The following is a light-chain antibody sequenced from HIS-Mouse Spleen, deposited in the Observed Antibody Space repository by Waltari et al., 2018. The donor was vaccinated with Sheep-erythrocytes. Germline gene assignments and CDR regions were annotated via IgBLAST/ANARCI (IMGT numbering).Light chain of an antibody. J-gene: IGLJ3*02. V-gene: IGLV2-14*01. Sequence: QSALTQPASVSGSPGQSITISCTGTSSDVGGYNYVSWYQQHPGKAPKLMIYEVSNRPSGVSHRFSGSKSGNTASLTISGLQAEDEADYYCSSYAGSNNWVFGGGTKLTVL. CDR1: SSDVGGYNY. CDR3: SSYAGSNNWV. CDR2: EVS.